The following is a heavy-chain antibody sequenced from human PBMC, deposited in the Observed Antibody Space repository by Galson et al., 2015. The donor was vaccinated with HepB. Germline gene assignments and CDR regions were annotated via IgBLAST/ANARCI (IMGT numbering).Heavy chain of an antibody. V-gene: IGHV4-39*07. CDR2: IYYSGST. D-gene: IGHD2-21*01. CDR1: GGSISSSSYY. J-gene: IGHJ6*03. Sequence: ETLSLTCTVAGGSISSSSYYWGWIRQPPGKGLELIGSIYYSGSTYYNPSLKSRVSISLDKSRNQFSLILRSVTVADTAVYYCARDSVADSRAYYIYYMDVWGKGATVTVSS. CDR3: ARDSVADSRAYYIYYMDV.